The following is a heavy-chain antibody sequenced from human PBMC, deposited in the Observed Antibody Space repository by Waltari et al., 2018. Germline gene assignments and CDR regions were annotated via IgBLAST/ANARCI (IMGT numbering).Heavy chain of an antibody. CDR2: IKSRGSGETV. CDR1: GFSFTHAW. J-gene: IGHJ4*02. V-gene: IGHV3-15*01. CDR3: TADLSEFGHGEIDF. Sequence: EVQLVESGGGLVEPGGSLRLSCTASGFSFTHAWMTSVRQAPGKGLEWVGLIKSRGSGETVDYAAPVKGRFTISRDDSKDTVYLQMSSLRVEDTALYYCTADLSEFGHGEIDFWGQGSQVTVSS. D-gene: IGHD3-3*01.